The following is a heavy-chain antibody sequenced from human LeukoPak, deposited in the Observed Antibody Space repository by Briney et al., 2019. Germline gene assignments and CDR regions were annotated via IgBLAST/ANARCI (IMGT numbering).Heavy chain of an antibody. Sequence: GGSLRLSCAASGFTFSSYWMSRVRQAPGKGLEWVANIKQDGSEKYYVDSVKGRFTISRDNAKNSLYLQMNSLRAEDTAVYYCAGYAPAAGSDAFDIWGQGTMVTVSS. CDR2: IKQDGSEK. V-gene: IGHV3-7*01. CDR3: AGYAPAAGSDAFDI. D-gene: IGHD2-2*01. J-gene: IGHJ3*02. CDR1: GFTFSSYW.